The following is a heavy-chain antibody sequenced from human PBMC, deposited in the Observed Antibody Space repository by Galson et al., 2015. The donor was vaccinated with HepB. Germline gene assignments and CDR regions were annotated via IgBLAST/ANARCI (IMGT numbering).Heavy chain of an antibody. J-gene: IGHJ2*01. Sequence: SLRLSCAASGFIFSDYYMSWVRQAPGKGLEWVSVIYTGGSTYYADSVKGRFTISRDNSKNTLYLQMKSLRAEDTAVYYCARETIPWYFDLWGRGTLVTVSS. V-gene: IGHV3-53*01. D-gene: IGHD3-3*01. CDR2: IYTGGST. CDR3: ARETIPWYFDL. CDR1: GFIFSDYY.